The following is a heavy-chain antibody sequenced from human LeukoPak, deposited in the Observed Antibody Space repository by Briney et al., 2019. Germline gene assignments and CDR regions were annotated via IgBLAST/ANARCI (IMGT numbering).Heavy chain of an antibody. J-gene: IGHJ3*02. D-gene: IGHD2-8*01. Sequence: ASVKVSCKASGGTFSSYAISWVRQAPGQGLEWMGGIIPIFGTANYAQKFQGRVTITADESTSTAYMELSSLRSEDTAVYYCARDGEPGCTNGVCYYAFDIWGQGTMVTVSS. CDR2: IIPIFGTA. V-gene: IGHV1-69*13. CDR1: GGTFSSYA. CDR3: ARDGEPGCTNGVCYYAFDI.